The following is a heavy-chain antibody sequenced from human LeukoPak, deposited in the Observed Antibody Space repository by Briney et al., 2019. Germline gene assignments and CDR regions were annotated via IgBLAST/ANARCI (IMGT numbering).Heavy chain of an antibody. J-gene: IGHJ6*02. V-gene: IGHV3-7*01. Sequence: PGGSLSLSCAAAGFTFSSYWMSWVRQAPGKGLEWVANIKQDGSEKYYVDSVKGRSTISRDNAKNSLYLQMNSLREEDTAVYYCARVPYMGAPDYYYGMDVWGQGTTVTVSS. CDR2: IKQDGSEK. CDR3: ARVPYMGAPDYYYGMDV. D-gene: IGHD3-16*01. CDR1: GFTFSSYW.